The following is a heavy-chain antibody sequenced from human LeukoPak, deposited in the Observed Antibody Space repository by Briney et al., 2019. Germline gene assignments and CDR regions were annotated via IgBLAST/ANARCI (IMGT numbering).Heavy chain of an antibody. J-gene: IGHJ4*02. D-gene: IGHD2-15*01. CDR3: AKGRGYCSGGSCYSDY. V-gene: IGHV3-23*01. CDR2: ITGIVNST. Sequence: GGSLRLSCAASGFTFSNYGMSWVRQAPGKGLEWVSTITGIVNSTFYADSVKGRFTVSRDHSKNTLYLQMNSLRAEDTGVYYCAKGRGYCSGGSCYSDYWGQGTLVTVSS. CDR1: GFTFSNYG.